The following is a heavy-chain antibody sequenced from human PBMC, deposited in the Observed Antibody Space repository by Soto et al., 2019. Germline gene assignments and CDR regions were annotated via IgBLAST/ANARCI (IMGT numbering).Heavy chain of an antibody. CDR2: IDNSGST. CDR1: RGSVSSGNYY. D-gene: IGHD3-10*01. V-gene: IGHV4-61*01. J-gene: IGHJ4*02. Sequence: QVQLQESGPGLVKPSETLSLTCTVSRGSVSSGNYYWSWIRQRPGKGLEWIGYIDNSGSTNYNTYLKSRVTISIDTSKTQFTLKLPSVTAADTAVYYCARDLGRVGGFDYWGQGTLVTVSS. CDR3: ARDLGRVGGFDY.